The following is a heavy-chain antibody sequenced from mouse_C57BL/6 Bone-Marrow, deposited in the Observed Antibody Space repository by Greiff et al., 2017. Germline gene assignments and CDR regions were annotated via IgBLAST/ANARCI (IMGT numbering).Heavy chain of an antibody. V-gene: IGHV1-52*01. CDR2: IDPSDSET. CDR3: AGSGDYDWARDY. CDR1: GYTFTSYW. Sequence: QVQLQQPGAELVRPGSSVKLSCKASGYTFTSYWMHWVKQRPIQGLEWIGNIDPSDSETHYNQKFKDKATLTVDKSSSTAYMPLSSLTSEDSAVGDCAGSGDYDWARDYWGQGTSVTVSS. J-gene: IGHJ4*01. D-gene: IGHD2-4*01.